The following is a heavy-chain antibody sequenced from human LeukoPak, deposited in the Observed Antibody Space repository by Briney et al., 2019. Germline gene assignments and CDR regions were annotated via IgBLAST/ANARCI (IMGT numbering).Heavy chain of an antibody. CDR2: IWYDGSNK. V-gene: IGHV3-33*06. D-gene: IGHD3-22*01. CDR1: GFTFSSYG. CDR3: AKVSGRDSSGSFDY. Sequence: GGSLRLSCAASGFTFSSYGMHWVRQAPGKGLEWVAVIWYDGSNKYYADSVKGRFTISRDNSKNTLYLQMNSLRAEDTAVYYCAKVSGRDSSGSFDYWGQGTLVTVSP. J-gene: IGHJ4*02.